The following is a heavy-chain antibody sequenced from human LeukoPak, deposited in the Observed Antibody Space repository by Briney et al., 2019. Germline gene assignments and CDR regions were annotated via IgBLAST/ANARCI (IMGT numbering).Heavy chain of an antibody. CDR2: INPNTGDT. CDR3: ARQTGSYFDY. CDR1: GYAFTAYY. J-gene: IGHJ4*02. Sequence: LEASVKVSCKASGYAFTAYYLHWVRQAPGQGLEWMGWINPNTGDTNHAQKFQGRVTMTRDTSISTAYMELSSLRSDDTAVFYCARQTGSYFDYWGQGTLVTVSS. V-gene: IGHV1-2*03.